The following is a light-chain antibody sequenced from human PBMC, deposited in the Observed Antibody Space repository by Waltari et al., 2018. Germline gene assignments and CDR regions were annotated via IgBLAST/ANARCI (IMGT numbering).Light chain of an antibody. CDR1: SGSLSTTSY. CDR3: ALYMGSGIWV. CDR2: KAN. Sequence: QTVVTQEPSLSVSPGGTVTLTCALSSGSLSTTSYATWYQQPPGQARRTLLYKANARSSGVPDRVSGSILGNTAALTSTGAQADDESDYYCALYMGSGIWVFGGGTRLTVL. J-gene: IGLJ3*02. V-gene: IGLV8-61*01.